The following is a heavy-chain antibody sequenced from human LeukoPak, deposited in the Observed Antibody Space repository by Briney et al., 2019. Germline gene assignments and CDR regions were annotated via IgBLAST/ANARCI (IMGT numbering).Heavy chain of an antibody. CDR1: GGSTSSYY. CDR2: IYYSGST. D-gene: IGHD2-2*01. J-gene: IGHJ4*02. Sequence: SETLSLTCTVSGGSTSSYYWSWIRQPPGKGLEWIGYIYYSGSTNYNPSLKSRVTISVDTSKNQFSLKLSSVTAADTAVYYCARHRGPTSLYYFDYWGQGTLVTVSS. V-gene: IGHV4-59*08. CDR3: ARHRGPTSLYYFDY.